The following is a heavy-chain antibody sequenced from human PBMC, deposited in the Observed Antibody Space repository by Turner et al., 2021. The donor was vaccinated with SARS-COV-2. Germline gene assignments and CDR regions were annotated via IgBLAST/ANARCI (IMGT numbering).Heavy chain of an antibody. V-gene: IGHV3-66*01. D-gene: IGHD3-16*01. CDR2: IYSGGST. Sequence: EVQLVESGGGLVQPGGSLRLSCADSGITVSSNYMSWVRQAPGKGLEWVSVIYSGGSTFYADSVKGRFTISRDNSKNTLYLQINSLRSEDTAVYYCARDLVSYGMDVWGQGTTVTVSS. CDR3: ARDLVSYGMDV. CDR1: GITVSSNY. J-gene: IGHJ6*02.